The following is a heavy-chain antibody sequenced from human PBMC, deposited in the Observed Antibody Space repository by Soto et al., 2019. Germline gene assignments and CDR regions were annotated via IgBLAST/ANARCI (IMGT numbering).Heavy chain of an antibody. CDR3: AKNRLANSPYYYYYYGMDV. Sequence: GGSLRLSCTASGFTFGDYAMSWFRQAPGKGLEWVAVISYDGSNKYYGDSVKGRFTISRDNSKNTLYPQMNSLRAEDTAVYYCAKNRLANSPYYYYYYGMDVWGQGTTVTVSS. V-gene: IGHV3-30*18. D-gene: IGHD6-25*01. J-gene: IGHJ6*02. CDR2: ISYDGSNK. CDR1: GFTFGDYA.